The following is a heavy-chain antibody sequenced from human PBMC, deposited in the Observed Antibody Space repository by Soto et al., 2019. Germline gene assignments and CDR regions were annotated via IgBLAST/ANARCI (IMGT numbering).Heavy chain of an antibody. J-gene: IGHJ4*02. CDR2: IVVGSGNT. V-gene: IGHV1-58*02. CDR1: GFTFTSSA. CDR3: AAVFSYGDYDYFDY. Sequence: ASVKVSCKASGFTFTSSAMQWVRQARGQRLEWIGWIVVGSGNTNYAQKFQERVTITRDMSTSTAYMELSSLRSEDTAVYYCAAVFSYGDYDYFDYWGQGTLVTVSS. D-gene: IGHD4-17*01.